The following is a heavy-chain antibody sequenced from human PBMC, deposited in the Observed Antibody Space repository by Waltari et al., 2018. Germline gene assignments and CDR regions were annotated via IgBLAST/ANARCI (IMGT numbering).Heavy chain of an antibody. D-gene: IGHD3-3*01. Sequence: QVQLVQSGAEVKKPGSSVKVSCKASGGTFSSYAISWVRQAPGQGLEWMGGIIPIFGTANYEQKFQGRVTITADESTSTAYMELSSLRSEDTAVYYCASAPTYYDFWSGYSPFDYWGQGTLVTVSS. CDR2: IIPIFGTA. J-gene: IGHJ4*02. CDR1: GGTFSSYA. CDR3: ASAPTYYDFWSGYSPFDY. V-gene: IGHV1-69*01.